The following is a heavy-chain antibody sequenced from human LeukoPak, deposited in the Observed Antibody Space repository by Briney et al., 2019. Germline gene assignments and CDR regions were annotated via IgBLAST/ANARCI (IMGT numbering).Heavy chain of an antibody. D-gene: IGHD4-17*01. CDR2: ISLDGTNK. J-gene: IGHJ4*02. V-gene: IGHV3-30*04. CDR3: ATDYGDYEPIDY. Sequence: PGGSLRLSCTASGVPLSQYAMHWVRQAPGRGLEWGAVISLDGTNKYYVDSVEGRFSVSRDNSKNTLYLQMNSLRPDDTAMYYCATDYGDYEPIDYWGQGTLVTVSS. CDR1: GVPLSQYA.